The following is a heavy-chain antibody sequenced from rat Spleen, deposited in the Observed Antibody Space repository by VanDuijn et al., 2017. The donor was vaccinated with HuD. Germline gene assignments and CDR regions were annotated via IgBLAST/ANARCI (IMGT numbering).Heavy chain of an antibody. J-gene: IGHJ2*01. CDR3: ARHRRSSYIHEYFDY. V-gene: IGHV2-13*01. CDR1: GFSLSSYG. Sequence: QVQLKESGPGLVQPSQTLSLTCTVSGFSLSSYGVIWVRQPPGKGLEWMGILWTGGNTNYYSAVQSRLTIGRDTYKSQVFLKLNSLQPEDTGTYSCARHRRSSYIHEYFDYWGQGVMVTVSS. CDR2: LWTGGNT. D-gene: IGHD1-2*01.